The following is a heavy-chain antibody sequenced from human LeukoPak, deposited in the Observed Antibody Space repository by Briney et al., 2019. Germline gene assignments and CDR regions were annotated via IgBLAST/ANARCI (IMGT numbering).Heavy chain of an antibody. CDR2: IGTAGDT. D-gene: IGHD1-26*01. Sequence: GGSLRLSCAASGFTFSSYDMHWVRQATGRGLEWVSAIGTAGDTYYPGSVKGRFTISRENAKNSLYLQMNSLRAGDTAVYYCARSRYSGSLGYYFDYWGQGTLVTVSS. CDR1: GFTFSSYD. V-gene: IGHV3-13*01. J-gene: IGHJ4*02. CDR3: ARSRYSGSLGYYFDY.